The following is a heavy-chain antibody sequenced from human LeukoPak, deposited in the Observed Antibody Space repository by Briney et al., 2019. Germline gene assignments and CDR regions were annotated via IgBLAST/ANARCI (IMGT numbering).Heavy chain of an antibody. CDR2: IGVSGAST. V-gene: IGHV3-74*01. D-gene: IGHD3-10*01. CDR1: GFTFSDYW. CDR3: TRDLGSWSGLDY. Sequence: RPGGSLRLSCAASGFTFSDYWMHWVRQAPGTGLVWVARIGVSGASTNYADSVKGRFTISRDNAKNTLYLQMSRLRVEETAVYYCTRDLGSWSGLDYWGQGSLVTVSS. J-gene: IGHJ4*02.